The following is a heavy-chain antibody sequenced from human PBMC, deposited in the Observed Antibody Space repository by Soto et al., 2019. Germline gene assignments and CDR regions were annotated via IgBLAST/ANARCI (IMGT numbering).Heavy chain of an antibody. D-gene: IGHD4-17*01. CDR2: IILMFGTT. Sequence: SVKVSCKSSGGTFSNNAISWVRQAPGQGLEWVGGIILMFGTTNYAQKLQGRVTITADESTSTAYMELSSLRSEDTAVYYCAREYGYGMDVWGQGTTVTVSS. V-gene: IGHV1-69*13. J-gene: IGHJ6*02. CDR3: AREYGYGMDV. CDR1: GGTFSNNA.